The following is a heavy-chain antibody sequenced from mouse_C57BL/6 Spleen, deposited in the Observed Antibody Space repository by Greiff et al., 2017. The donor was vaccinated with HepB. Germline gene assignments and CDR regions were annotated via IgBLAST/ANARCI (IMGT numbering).Heavy chain of an antibody. J-gene: IGHJ3*01. Sequence: EVQLQQSGPELVKPGASVKISCKASGYTFTDYYMNWVKQSHGKSLEWIGDINPNNGGTSYNQKFKGKATLTVDKSSSTAYMELRSLTSEDSAVYYCARGGDGSSLAWFAYWGQGTLVTVSA. CDR1: GYTFTDYY. V-gene: IGHV1-26*01. CDR2: INPNNGGT. D-gene: IGHD1-1*01. CDR3: ARGGDGSSLAWFAY.